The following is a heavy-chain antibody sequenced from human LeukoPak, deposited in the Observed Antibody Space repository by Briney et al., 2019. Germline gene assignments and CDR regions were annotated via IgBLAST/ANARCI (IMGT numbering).Heavy chain of an antibody. CDR3: ARRPRGVAKVNWFDP. Sequence: SETLFLTCAVYGGSFSGYYWSWIRQPPGKGLEWIGEINHSGSTNYNPSLKSRVTISVDTSKNQFSLKLSSVTAADTAVYYCARRPRGVAKVNWFDPWGQGTLASVSS. D-gene: IGHD3-10*01. V-gene: IGHV4-34*01. J-gene: IGHJ5*02. CDR1: GGSFSGYY. CDR2: INHSGST.